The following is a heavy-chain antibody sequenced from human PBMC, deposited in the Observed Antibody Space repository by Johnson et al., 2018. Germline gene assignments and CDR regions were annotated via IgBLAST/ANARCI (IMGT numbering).Heavy chain of an antibody. Sequence: QVQLQESGPGLVKPSETXSLTCTVSGGSISPYYWSWIRQPPGKRLEWMGYIYYSGSTNYNPSLKGRVTMSVDTSENQFSLRLSSVPAEDTAVYYCARDRGVTMVRGTSRFSYYYMDVWGKGTTVTVSS. CDR3: ARDRGVTMVRGTSRFSYYYMDV. CDR2: IYYSGST. J-gene: IGHJ6*03. V-gene: IGHV4-59*01. CDR1: GGSISPYY. D-gene: IGHD3-10*01.